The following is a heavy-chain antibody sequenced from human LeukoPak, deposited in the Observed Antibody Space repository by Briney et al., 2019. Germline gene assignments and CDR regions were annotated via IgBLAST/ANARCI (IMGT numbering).Heavy chain of an antibody. Sequence: SETLSLTCTASGGSISNYYWSWIRQPPGKGLEWIGYIYYSGTTYYNPSLKSRVTISVDTSKNQFSLKLSSVTAADTAVYYCARTKVDYDFWSGYLYYFDYWGQGTLVTVSS. D-gene: IGHD3-3*01. CDR3: ARTKVDYDFWSGYLYYFDY. CDR1: GGSISNYY. V-gene: IGHV4-59*08. J-gene: IGHJ4*02. CDR2: IYYSGTT.